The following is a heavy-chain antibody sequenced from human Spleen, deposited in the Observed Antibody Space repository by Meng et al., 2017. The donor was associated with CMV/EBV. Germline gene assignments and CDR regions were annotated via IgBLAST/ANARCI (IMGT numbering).Heavy chain of an antibody. Sequence: ASGFIVSGSHTGWVRQSPGEGLVWFSVVYSAGDTRYADSAKGRLPTFRDKSKNTLFLQMNSLTEDDAAVYYCARGYCRSSSCKCFDPWGQGTLVTVSS. J-gene: IGHJ5*02. CDR3: ARGYCRSSSCKCFDP. D-gene: IGHD2-2*01. CDR1: GFIVSGSH. V-gene: IGHV3-66*01. CDR2: VYSAGDT.